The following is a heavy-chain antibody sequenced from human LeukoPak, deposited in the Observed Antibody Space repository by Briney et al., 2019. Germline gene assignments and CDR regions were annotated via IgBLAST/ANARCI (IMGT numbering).Heavy chain of an antibody. CDR2: IYSGGST. D-gene: IGHD2-8*01. J-gene: IGHJ4*02. V-gene: IGHV3-53*01. CDR3: ARSCANGVCYLYFDF. Sequence: GGSLRLSCAASRFTVSSNYMSWVRQAPGKGLEWVSVIYSGGSTYYADSVKGRFTISRDNSKNTLYLQMNSLRAEDTAVYYCARSCANGVCYLYFDFWGQGTLVTVSS. CDR1: RFTVSSNY.